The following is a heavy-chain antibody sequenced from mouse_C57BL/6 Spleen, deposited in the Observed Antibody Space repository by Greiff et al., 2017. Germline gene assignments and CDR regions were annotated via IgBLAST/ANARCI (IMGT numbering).Heavy chain of an antibody. CDR2: INPSSGYT. Sequence: QVQLKQSGAELAKPGASVKLSCKASGYTFTSYWMHWVKQRPGQGLEWIGYINPSSGYTKYNQKFKDKATLTADKSSSTAYIQLSSLTYEDSAVYYCARGPEGYFDVWGTGTTVTVSS. CDR3: ARGPEGYFDV. CDR1: GYTFTSYW. V-gene: IGHV1-7*01. J-gene: IGHJ1*03.